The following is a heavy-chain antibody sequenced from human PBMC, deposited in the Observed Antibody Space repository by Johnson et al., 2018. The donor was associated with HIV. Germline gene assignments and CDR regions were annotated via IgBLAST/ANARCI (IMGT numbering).Heavy chain of an antibody. Sequence: VQLVESGGGLVQPGESLRLSCGASGFTFSSHHMHWVRQAPGKGLEHVSAISGNGGSTYYANSVKGRFTISRDNFKNTLYLQMNSLRAEDTAVYYCARDKSDNFWSGWGAFDIWGQGTMVTVSS. V-gene: IGHV3-64*01. CDR2: ISGNGGST. CDR1: GFTFSSHH. CDR3: ARDKSDNFWSGWGAFDI. J-gene: IGHJ3*02. D-gene: IGHD3-3*01.